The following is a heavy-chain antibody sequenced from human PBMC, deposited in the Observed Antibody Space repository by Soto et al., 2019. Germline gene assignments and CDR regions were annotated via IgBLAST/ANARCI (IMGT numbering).Heavy chain of an antibody. Sequence: PSETLSLTCAVYGGSFSGYYWSWIRQPPGKGLEWIGEINHSGSTNYNPSLKSRVTISVDTSKNQFSLKLSSVTAADTAVYYCARVGRILLQGPGEFDPWGQGTLVTVSS. J-gene: IGHJ5*02. CDR3: ARVGRILLQGPGEFDP. CDR2: INHSGST. D-gene: IGHD1-26*01. V-gene: IGHV4-34*01. CDR1: GGSFSGYY.